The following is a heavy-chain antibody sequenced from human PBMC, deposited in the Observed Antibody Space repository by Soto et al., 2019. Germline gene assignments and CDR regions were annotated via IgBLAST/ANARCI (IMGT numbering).Heavy chain of an antibody. CDR3: ARERYSGSYHRIFDY. V-gene: IGHV3-11*06. J-gene: IGHJ4*02. Sequence: QVQLVESGGGLVKPGGSLRLSCAASGFTFSDYYMSWIRQAPGKGLEWVSYISSSSSYTNYADSVKGRITISRDNAKNSLYLQMNSLRAEDTAVYYCARERYSGSYHRIFDYWGQGTLVTVSS. D-gene: IGHD1-26*01. CDR2: ISSSSSYT. CDR1: GFTFSDYY.